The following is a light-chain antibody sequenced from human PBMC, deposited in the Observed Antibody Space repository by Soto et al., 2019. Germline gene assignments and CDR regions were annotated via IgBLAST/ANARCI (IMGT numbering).Light chain of an antibody. CDR3: SSHGGSNNFYV. J-gene: IGLJ1*01. V-gene: IGLV2-8*01. CDR1: SSDVGAYNY. Sequence: SALTQPPSASGSPGQSVTISCTGTSSDVGAYNYVSWYQQHPGKAPKLMIFEVSKRPSGVPDRFSASKSGNTASLTVSRLQAEDEADYYCSSHGGSNNFYVFGTGTKVTVL. CDR2: EVS.